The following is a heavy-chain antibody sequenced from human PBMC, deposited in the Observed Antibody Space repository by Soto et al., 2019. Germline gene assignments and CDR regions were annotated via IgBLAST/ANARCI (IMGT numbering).Heavy chain of an antibody. CDR2: IDPDDTGI. J-gene: IGHJ4*02. V-gene: IGHV3-74*01. CDR1: GFDLSSYW. Sequence: GGSLRLSCAASGFDLSSYWMHWVRQAPGKGLVWVSRIDPDDTGITYADSVKGRFTISRDNAKNTLYLQMNSLIADDTAVYYCARDVVVGGRGLNYWGQGTLVTVSS. D-gene: IGHD1-26*01. CDR3: ARDVVVGGRGLNY.